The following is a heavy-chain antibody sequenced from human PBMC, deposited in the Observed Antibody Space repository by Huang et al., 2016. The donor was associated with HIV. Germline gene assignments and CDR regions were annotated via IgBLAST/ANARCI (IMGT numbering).Heavy chain of an antibody. D-gene: IGHD3-3*01. Sequence: QLQLQESGPGQVKPSETLSLTCTVSGGSIDNRNSYWGWIRQPPGKGLEGIGNIYYSGTTYYNPSLKSRVTISVDTSNNQFSLRLDSVTAADTAVYYCARRWDYDFWSGSSYGSWGQGTLVTVSS. J-gene: IGHJ5*02. CDR2: IYYSGTT. CDR3: ARRWDYDFWSGSSYGS. CDR1: GGSIDNRNSY. V-gene: IGHV4-39*01.